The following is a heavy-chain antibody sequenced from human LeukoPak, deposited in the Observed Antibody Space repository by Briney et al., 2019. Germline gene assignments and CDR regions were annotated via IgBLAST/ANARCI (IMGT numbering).Heavy chain of an antibody. V-gene: IGHV1-69*13. CDR2: IIPIFGTA. J-gene: IGHJ4*02. CDR3: ARETGHGYNWMGY. Sequence: ASVKVFCKASGGTFSSYAISWVRQAPGQGLEWMGGIIPIFGTANSAQTFQGRVTITADESTSTAYTELRSLRSEDTAVYYCARETGHGYNWMGYWGQGTLVTVSS. CDR1: GGTFSSYA. D-gene: IGHD5-24*01.